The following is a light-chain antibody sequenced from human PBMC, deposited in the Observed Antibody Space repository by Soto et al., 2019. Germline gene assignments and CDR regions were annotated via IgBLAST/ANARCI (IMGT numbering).Light chain of an antibody. CDR2: AAS. V-gene: IGKV1-39*01. J-gene: IGKJ4*01. Sequence: DIQMTQSPSSLSASVGDRVTLTCRASQSISTYLNWYQQKPEKDPKLLIYAASSLHSGVPSRFSGSGSGTEFTLTITSLQPEDFATYYCQQSYTTPLTFGGGTKVEIK. CDR3: QQSYTTPLT. CDR1: QSISTY.